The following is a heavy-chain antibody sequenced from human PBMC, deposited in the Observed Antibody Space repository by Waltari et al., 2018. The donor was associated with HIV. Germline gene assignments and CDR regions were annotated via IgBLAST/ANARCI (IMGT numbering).Heavy chain of an antibody. CDR3: ATGAYYEFWDGLVGYFAY. Sequence: VQLQESGPGLVKPSGTLSVTCAVSGVSVSGNRWWSWVRQPPGGGMEGMGEMFNGWRTKFNPSLRSRVTLLVDKSKNLLSMRLKSVTAADTAVYFCATGAYYEFWDGLVGYFAYWGQGARVTVSS. J-gene: IGHJ4*02. CDR1: GVSVSGNRW. D-gene: IGHD3-16*01. CDR2: MFNGWRT. V-gene: IGHV4-4*02.